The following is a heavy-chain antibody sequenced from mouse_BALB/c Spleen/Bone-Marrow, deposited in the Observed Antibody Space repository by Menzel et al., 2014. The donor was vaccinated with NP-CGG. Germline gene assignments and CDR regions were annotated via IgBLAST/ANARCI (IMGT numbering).Heavy chain of an antibody. CDR2: IYPGDGDT. J-gene: IGHJ1*01. CDR3: ARRRDYDRYFDV. Sequence: QVQLQQSGPELVNPGASVKISCKASGYAFSSSWMNWVKQRPGQGLEWIGRIYPGDGDTNYNGKFKGKATLTADKSSSTAYMQLSSLTSVDSAVYFCARRRDYDRYFDVWGAGTTVTVSS. CDR1: GYAFSSSW. D-gene: IGHD2-4*01. V-gene: IGHV1-82*01.